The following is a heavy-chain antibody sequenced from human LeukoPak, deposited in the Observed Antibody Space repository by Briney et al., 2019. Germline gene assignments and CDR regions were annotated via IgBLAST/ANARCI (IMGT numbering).Heavy chain of an antibody. Sequence: GGSLRLSCAASGFTFSSYAMSWVRQAPGKGLEWVSAISGSGGSTYYADSVKGRFTISRDNSKNTLYLQMNSLRAEDTAVYYCAKGDRVQHHPRRDAPYYFDYWGQGTLVTVSS. CDR3: AKGDRVQHHPRRDAPYYFDY. CDR1: GFTFSSYA. D-gene: IGHD6-13*01. J-gene: IGHJ4*02. CDR2: ISGSGGST. V-gene: IGHV3-23*01.